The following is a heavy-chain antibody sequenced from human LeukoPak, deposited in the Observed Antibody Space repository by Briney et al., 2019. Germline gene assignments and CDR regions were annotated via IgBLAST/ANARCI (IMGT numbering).Heavy chain of an antibody. CDR2: ISGSGGST. V-gene: IGHV3-23*01. CDR1: GFTFSSYA. J-gene: IGHJ4*02. D-gene: IGHD2-2*01. CDR3: ARAAYCSSTSCYGHFDY. Sequence: GGSLRLSCAASGFTFSSYAMSWVRQAPGKGLEWVSAISGSGGSTYYADSVKGRFTISRDNSKNTLYPQMNSLRAEDTAVYYCARAAYCSSTSCYGHFDYWGQGTLVTVSS.